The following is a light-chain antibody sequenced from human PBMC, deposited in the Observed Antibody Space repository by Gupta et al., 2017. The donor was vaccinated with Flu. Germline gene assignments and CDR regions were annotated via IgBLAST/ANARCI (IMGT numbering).Light chain of an antibody. Sequence: GTLSLSPGERATLSCRASQSVSSSYLAWYQQKPGQAPRLLIYAASGRATGIPDTFSGSGSGTDFTLTISRLEPEDFAVYYCQQYGSSLLTFGGGTKVQIK. CDR1: QSVSSSY. V-gene: IGKV3-20*01. CDR2: AAS. CDR3: QQYGSSLLT. J-gene: IGKJ4*01.